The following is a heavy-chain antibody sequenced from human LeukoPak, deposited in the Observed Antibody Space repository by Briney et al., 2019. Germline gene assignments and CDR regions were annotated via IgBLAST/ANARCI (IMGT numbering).Heavy chain of an antibody. J-gene: IGHJ4*02. CDR3: ARDATEYSSLLYYFDY. Sequence: PGGSLRLSCAASGFTFSTYGMHWVRQAPGKGLEWVAVIWYGGNNKYYADSVKGRFTISRDNSKNTLYLQMNSLRDEDTAVYYCARDATEYSSLLYYFDYWGQGTLVTVSS. V-gene: IGHV3-33*08. D-gene: IGHD6-6*01. CDR2: IWYGGNNK. CDR1: GFTFSTYG.